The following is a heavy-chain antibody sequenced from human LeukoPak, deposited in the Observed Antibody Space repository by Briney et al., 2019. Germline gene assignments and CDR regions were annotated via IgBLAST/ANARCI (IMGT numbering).Heavy chain of an antibody. J-gene: IGHJ4*02. D-gene: IGHD6-13*01. Sequence: ASVKVSCKASGYTFITYYIHWVRQAPGQELEWMGLINPNGAGTIYAQKFQGRATMTRDTSTRTFYMEVSSLRSEDTAVYFCAREIAAAGQKAFDYWGQGTLVTVSS. CDR2: INPNGAGT. CDR3: AREIAAAGQKAFDY. V-gene: IGHV1-46*01. CDR1: GYTFITYY.